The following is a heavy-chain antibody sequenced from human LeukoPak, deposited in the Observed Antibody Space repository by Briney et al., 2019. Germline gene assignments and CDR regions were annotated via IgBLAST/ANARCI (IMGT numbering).Heavy chain of an antibody. CDR1: GFTFSSYA. D-gene: IGHD2-2*01. CDR2: ISGSGGST. CDR3: AKAGHCSSTSCSGGAFDI. J-gene: IGHJ3*02. V-gene: IGHV3-23*01. Sequence: GGSLRLSCAASGFTFSSYAMSWVRQAPGKGLEWVSAISGSGGSTYYADSVKGRFTISRDNSKNTLYLQMNSLRAEDTAVYYCAKAGHCSSTSCSGGAFDIWGQGTMVTVSS.